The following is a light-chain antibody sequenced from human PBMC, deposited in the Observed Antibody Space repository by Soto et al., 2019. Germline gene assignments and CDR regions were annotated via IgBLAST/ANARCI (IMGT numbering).Light chain of an antibody. CDR2: AAS. CDR1: QSISSY. Sequence: DIQMTQSPSSLSASVGDRVTITCRASQSISSYLNWYQQKPGKAPKLLIYAASSLQSGVPSRFSGSGSGTDLTLTISRLQPEDFATYYCQQSYSTPVTFGPGNKLDI. V-gene: IGKV1-39*01. CDR3: QQSYSTPVT. J-gene: IGKJ3*01.